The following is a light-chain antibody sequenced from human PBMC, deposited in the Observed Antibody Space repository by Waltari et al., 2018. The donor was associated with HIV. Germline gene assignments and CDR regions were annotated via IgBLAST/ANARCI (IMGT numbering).Light chain of an antibody. V-gene: IGLV2-14*01. CDR2: EVS. CDR1: SSDIGGYTY. J-gene: IGLJ2*01. CDR3: SSYAGSSIFVV. Sequence: QSVLTQPASVSGSPGQSITISCTGTSSDIGGYTYVSWYQQHPGTAPKLLIYEVSNRPSGVSDRFSGSRSGNTASLTISGLQAEDEADYFCSSYAGSSIFVVFGGGTKLTVL.